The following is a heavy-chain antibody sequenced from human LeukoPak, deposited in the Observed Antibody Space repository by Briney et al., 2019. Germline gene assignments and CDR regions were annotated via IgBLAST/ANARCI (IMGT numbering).Heavy chain of an antibody. CDR3: ARREVVDTAMVGDF. V-gene: IGHV4-34*01. J-gene: IGHJ4*02. CDR1: GGSFNGYY. CDR2: IDHSGSS. Sequence: SETLSLTCAVYGGSFNGYYWTWLRQPPGKGLEWIGEIDHSGSSNYNPSLKSRVTISVDTSKNRFSLKVNSVTAADTAVYYCARREVVDTAMVGDFWGQGSLVTVSS. D-gene: IGHD5-18*01.